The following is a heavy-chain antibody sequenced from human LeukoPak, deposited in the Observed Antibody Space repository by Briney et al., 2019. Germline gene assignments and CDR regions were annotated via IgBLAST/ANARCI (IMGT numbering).Heavy chain of an antibody. CDR3: ARDGAGSGWYPLDY. CDR2: IYYSGST. Sequence: SETLSLTCTVSGGSISSGDYYWSWIRQPPGKGLKWIGYIYYSGSTYYNPSLKSRVTISVDTSKNQFSLKLSSVTAADTAVYYFARDGAGSGWYPLDYWGQGTLVTVSS. V-gene: IGHV4-30-4*08. CDR1: GGSISSGDYY. D-gene: IGHD6-19*01. J-gene: IGHJ4*02.